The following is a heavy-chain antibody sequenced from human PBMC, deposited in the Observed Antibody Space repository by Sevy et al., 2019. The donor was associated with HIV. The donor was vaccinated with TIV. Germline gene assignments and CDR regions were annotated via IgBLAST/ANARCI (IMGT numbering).Heavy chain of an antibody. CDR3: AKDYYYDSSGYHAYYYYYMDV. J-gene: IGHJ6*03. CDR1: GFSFSSDW. V-gene: IGHV3-7*01. CDR2: IKQDGSEK. Sequence: GGSLRLSCVGSGFSFSSDWMNWVRQAPGKGLEWVACIKQDGSEKYYLDSVKGRFTISRDNSKNTLYLQMNSLRVEDTAVYYCAKDYYYDSSGYHAYYYYYMDVWGKGTTVTVSS. D-gene: IGHD3-22*01.